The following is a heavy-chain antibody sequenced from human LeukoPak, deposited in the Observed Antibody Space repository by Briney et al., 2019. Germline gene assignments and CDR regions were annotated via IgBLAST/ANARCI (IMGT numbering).Heavy chain of an antibody. Sequence: KPSETLSLTCTVSGGSISSYYWSWIRQPPGKGLEWIGYIYYSGSTNYNPSLKSRVTISVDTSKNQFSLKLSSVTAADTAVYYCARRGYSGYDYDTPENYYYYMDVWGKGTTVTISS. V-gene: IGHV4-59*01. CDR2: IYYSGST. D-gene: IGHD5-12*01. CDR3: ARRGYSGYDYDTPENYYYYMDV. CDR1: GGSISSYY. J-gene: IGHJ6*03.